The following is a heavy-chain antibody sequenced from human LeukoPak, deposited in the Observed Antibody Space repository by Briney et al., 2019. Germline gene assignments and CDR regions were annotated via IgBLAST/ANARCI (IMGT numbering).Heavy chain of an antibody. CDR2: IYYSGST. D-gene: IGHD2-21*01. V-gene: IGHV4-39*01. CDR1: GGSISSSSYY. Sequence: SETLSLTCTVSGGSISSSSYYWGWIRQPPGKGLEWIGSIYYSGSTYYNPSLKSRVTISVDTSKNQFSLKLSSVTAADTAVYYCAKSTPGPHCGGAGCPPTLTPFDTWGQGTLVTVSS. J-gene: IGHJ4*02. CDR3: AKSTPGPHCGGAGCPPTLTPFDT.